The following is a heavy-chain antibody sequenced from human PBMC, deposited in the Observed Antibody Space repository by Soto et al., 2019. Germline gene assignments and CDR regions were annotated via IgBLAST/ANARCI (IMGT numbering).Heavy chain of an antibody. D-gene: IGHD3-22*01. CDR2: INRSGST. J-gene: IGHJ4*02. V-gene: IGHV4-34*01. Sequence: SETLSLTCAVHGGSFSGYGGPFSGYYWSWIRQTPGKGLEWIGEINRSGSTKYNPSLESRVSMSVDSIKKQVSLKMTSVTAADTAVYYCARGAWDNSAYYFFDNWGQGTLVTVSS. CDR1: GGSFSGYGGPFSGYY. CDR3: ARGAWDNSAYYFFDN.